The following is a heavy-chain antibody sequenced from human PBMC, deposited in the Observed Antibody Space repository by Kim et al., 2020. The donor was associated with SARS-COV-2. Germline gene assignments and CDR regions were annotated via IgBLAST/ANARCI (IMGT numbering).Heavy chain of an antibody. CDR1: GYTFTGYY. CDR3: ARESHVEMATIWFDY. V-gene: IGHV1-2*02. Sequence: ASVKVSCKASGYTFTGYYMYWVRQAPGQGLEWMGWINPNSGGTNYAQKFQGRVTMTRDTSISTAYMELSRLRSDDTAVYYCARESHVEMATIWFDYWGQGTLVTVSS. J-gene: IGHJ4*02. D-gene: IGHD5-12*01. CDR2: INPNSGGT.